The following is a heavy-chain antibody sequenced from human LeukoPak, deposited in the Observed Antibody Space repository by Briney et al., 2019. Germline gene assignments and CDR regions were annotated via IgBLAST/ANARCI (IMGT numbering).Heavy chain of an antibody. J-gene: IGHJ4*02. V-gene: IGHV4-59*01. CDR2: IHYSGST. CDR1: GGSINSYY. D-gene: IGHD3-10*01. Sequence: SETLSLTCTVSGGSINSYYWSWIRQPPGKGLEWIGYIHYSGSTNYNPSLKSRVTMSIDTSKNQFSLRLSPVTAADTAVYYCARSYGSGNYYRYFDYWGQGTLVTVSS. CDR3: ARSYGSGNYYRYFDY.